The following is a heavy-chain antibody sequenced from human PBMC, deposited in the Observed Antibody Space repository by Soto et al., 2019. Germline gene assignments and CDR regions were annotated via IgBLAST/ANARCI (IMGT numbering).Heavy chain of an antibody. D-gene: IGHD3-22*01. CDR3: ARGRVGGYSALDY. CDR1: GFSFSSYA. V-gene: IGHV3-23*01. Sequence: PGGSLRLSCAASGFSFSSYAMNWARQAPGKGLEWVSYISAKGDNTYYTDSVKGRFTISRDNSKNTVSLQMNSLRAEDTAIYYCARGRVGGYSALDYWGQRTLVTVSS. CDR2: ISAKGDNT. J-gene: IGHJ4*02.